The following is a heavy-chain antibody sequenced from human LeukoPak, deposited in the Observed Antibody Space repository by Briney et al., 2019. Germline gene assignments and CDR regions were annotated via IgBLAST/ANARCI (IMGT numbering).Heavy chain of an antibody. J-gene: IGHJ6*03. Sequence: ASVKVSCKASGYTFTGYYMHWVRQAPGQGLEWMGWINPNSGGTNYAQKFQGRVTMTRDTSISTAYMELSRLRSDDTAVYYCARDPLWFGELFGYYYYMDVWGKGTTVTISS. CDR3: ARDPLWFGELFGYYYYMDV. V-gene: IGHV1-2*02. D-gene: IGHD3-10*01. CDR1: GYTFTGYY. CDR2: INPNSGGT.